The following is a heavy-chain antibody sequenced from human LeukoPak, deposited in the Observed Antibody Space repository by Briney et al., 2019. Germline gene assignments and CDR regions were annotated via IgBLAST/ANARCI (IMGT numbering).Heavy chain of an antibody. Sequence: SVKVSCKASGGTFSSYAISWVRQAPGQELEWMGGIIPIFGTANYAQKFQGRVTITTDESTSTAYMELSSLRSEDTAVYYCARGYGGNLWFDPWGQGTLVTVSS. CDR2: IIPIFGTA. CDR3: ARGYGGNLWFDP. CDR1: GGTFSSYA. D-gene: IGHD4-23*01. V-gene: IGHV1-69*05. J-gene: IGHJ5*02.